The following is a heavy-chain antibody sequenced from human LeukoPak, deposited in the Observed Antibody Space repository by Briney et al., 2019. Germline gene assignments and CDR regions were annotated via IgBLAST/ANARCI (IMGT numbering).Heavy chain of an antibody. J-gene: IGHJ1*01. V-gene: IGHV3-23*01. D-gene: IGHD3-16*01. CDR1: GFSFGNYA. Sequence: GGSLRLSCATSGFSFGNYAMNWVRQAPGKGLEWVSGISASGGTTYYADSVRGRFTISRDNSKNTLYLQMNSLRAEDTAIYYCAIQQMITEEYFQHWGQGTLLTVSS. CDR3: AIQQMITEEYFQH. CDR2: ISASGGTT.